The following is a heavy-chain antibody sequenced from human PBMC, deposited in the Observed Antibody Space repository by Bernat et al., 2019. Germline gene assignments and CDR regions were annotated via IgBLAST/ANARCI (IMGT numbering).Heavy chain of an antibody. CDR2: IGTPGDT. Sequence: EVQLVESGGGLVQPGGSLRLSCAASGFTFSTYDLHWVRQATGKGLEWVSAIGTPGDTYSAGSGKGRFTISRENARNSVYLQMNSLRAGDTAVYYCARAQNIAVAGPGAFDIWGQGTMVTVSS. J-gene: IGHJ3*02. V-gene: IGHV3-13*04. CDR1: GFTFSTYD. CDR3: ARAQNIAVAGPGAFDI. D-gene: IGHD6-19*01.